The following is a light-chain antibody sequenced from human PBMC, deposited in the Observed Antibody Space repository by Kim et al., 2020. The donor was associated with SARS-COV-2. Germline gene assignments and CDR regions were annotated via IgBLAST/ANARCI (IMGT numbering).Light chain of an antibody. CDR1: SSDVGGYNY. V-gene: IGLV2-14*03. Sequence: LTQPASVSGSPGQSITISCTGTSSDVGGYNYVSWYQQHPGKALKLMIYDVSNRPSGVSNRFSGSKSGNAASLTISGLQAEDEADYCCSSYTSSSTWVFGGGTQLTVL. CDR3: SSYTSSSTWV. J-gene: IGLJ3*02. CDR2: DVS.